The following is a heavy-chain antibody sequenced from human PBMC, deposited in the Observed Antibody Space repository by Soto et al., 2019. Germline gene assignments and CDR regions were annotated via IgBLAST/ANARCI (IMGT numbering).Heavy chain of an antibody. D-gene: IGHD2-15*01. J-gene: IGHJ4*02. CDR1: GGSLSNFY. CDR2: ISYSGNT. Sequence: SETLSLTCTVSGGSLSNFYWSWIRQPPGKGLEWIGYISYSGNTNYNPSLKSRVSISVDTSKNQLSLNLTSVPAADTAAYYCARAPMLLSQSFFDSCGQATPVTVSA. V-gene: IGHV4-59*01. CDR3: ARAPMLLSQSFFDS.